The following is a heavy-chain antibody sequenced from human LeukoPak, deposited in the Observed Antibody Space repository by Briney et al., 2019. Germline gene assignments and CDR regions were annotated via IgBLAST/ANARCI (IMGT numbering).Heavy chain of an antibody. V-gene: IGHV1-2*02. CDR2: INPNSGGT. J-gene: IGHJ6*03. Sequence: ASVKVSCKASGYTFTGYYMHWVRQAPGQGLEWMGWINPNSGGTNYAQKFQGRVTMTRDTSISTAYMELSSLRSEDTAVYYCARGPYSGYDPYYYYYYMDVWGKGTTVTISS. CDR3: ARGPYSGYDPYYYYYYMDV. D-gene: IGHD5-12*01. CDR1: GYTFTGYY.